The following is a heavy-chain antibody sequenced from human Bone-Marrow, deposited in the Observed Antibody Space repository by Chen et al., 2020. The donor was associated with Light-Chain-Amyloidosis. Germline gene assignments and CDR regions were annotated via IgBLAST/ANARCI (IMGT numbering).Heavy chain of an antibody. CDR2: IYTSGST. D-gene: IGHD3-22*01. CDR3: AREFQYYYDSSGYVDY. CDR1: GGSISSYY. Sequence: QVQLQESGPGLVKPSETLSLTCTVSGGSISSYYWSWIRQPAGKGLEWIGRIYTSGSTNYNLSLKSRVTMSVDTSKNQFSLKLSSVTAADTAVYYCAREFQYYYDSSGYVDYWGQGTLVTVSS. J-gene: IGHJ4*02. V-gene: IGHV4-4*07.